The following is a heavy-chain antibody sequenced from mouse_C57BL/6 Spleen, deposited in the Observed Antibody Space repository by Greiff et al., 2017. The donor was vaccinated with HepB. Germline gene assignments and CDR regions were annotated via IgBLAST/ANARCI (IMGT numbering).Heavy chain of an antibody. CDR1: GFSLTSYG. D-gene: IGHD1-1*01. J-gene: IGHJ4*01. CDR2: IWRGGST. V-gene: IGHV2-5*01. Sequence: QVQLQQSGPGLVQPSQRLSITCTVSGFSLTSYGVHWVRQSPGKGLEWLGVIWRGGSTDYNAAFMPRLSITKDNSKSQVFFKMNSLQADDTAIYYCAQPSLYYGNAMDYWGQGTSVTVSS. CDR3: AQPSLYYGNAMDY.